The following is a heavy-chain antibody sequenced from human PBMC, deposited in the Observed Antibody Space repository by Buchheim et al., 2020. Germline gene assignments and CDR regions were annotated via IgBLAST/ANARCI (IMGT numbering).Heavy chain of an antibody. J-gene: IGHJ4*02. CDR3: ARGDSSGYAYFDY. D-gene: IGHD3-22*01. CDR1: GGPFSSYV. V-gene: IGHV1-69*01. CDR2: IIPIFGPE. Sequence: QVQRVQSGAEVKKPGSSVKVSCKASGGPFSSYVISWVRQAPGQGLEWMEGIIPIFGPENYAQKFQGRVTITADESTSTAYMELSSLRSEDTAVYYCARGDSSGYAYFDYWGQGTL.